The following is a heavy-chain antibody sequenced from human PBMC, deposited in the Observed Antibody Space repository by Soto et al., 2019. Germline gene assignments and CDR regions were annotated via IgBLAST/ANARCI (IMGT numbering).Heavy chain of an antibody. J-gene: IGHJ4*02. V-gene: IGHV3-23*01. Sequence: GGSLRLACAASRFSFSSYAMNWVRQAPGKGLEWVSVISDSGGSTYYADSVKGRFTISRDNSKNSLYLQMNRLRAEDTAVYYCVKWAWRIAVAYPFDYWGQGTLVTVSS. CDR1: RFSFSSYA. CDR3: VKWAWRIAVAYPFDY. CDR2: ISDSGGST. D-gene: IGHD6-19*01.